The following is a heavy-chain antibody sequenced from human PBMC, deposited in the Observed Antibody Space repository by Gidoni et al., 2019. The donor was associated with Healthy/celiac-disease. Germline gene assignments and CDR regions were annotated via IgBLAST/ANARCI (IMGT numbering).Heavy chain of an antibody. V-gene: IGHV4-59*01. CDR2: IYYSGST. J-gene: IGHJ6*02. CDR1: GGSISSYY. CDR3: ARSPPAERSYGMDV. D-gene: IGHD1-1*01. Sequence: QVQLQESGPGLVKPSETLSLTCTVSGGSISSYYWSWIRQPPGKGLEWIGYIYYSGSTNYNPSLKSRVTISVDTSKNQFSLKLSSVTAADTAVYYCARSPPAERSYGMDVWGQGTTVTVSS.